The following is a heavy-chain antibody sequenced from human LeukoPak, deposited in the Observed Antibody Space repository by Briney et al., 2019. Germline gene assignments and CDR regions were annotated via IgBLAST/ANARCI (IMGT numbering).Heavy chain of an antibody. CDR2: IWSDSTNI. CDR1: GFIFTDYG. D-gene: IGHD4-11*01. J-gene: IGHJ4*02. Sequence: GGSLRLSCAASGFIFTDYGFHWVRQAPGQGLEWVAAIWSDSTNILYAQSVKGRFIIQRDDYQNTVYLEMSSLRADDTAGYYCTKDAQRSFDYSNSFRFWGQGALVSVSS. CDR3: TKDAQRSFDYSNSFRF. V-gene: IGHV3-33*06.